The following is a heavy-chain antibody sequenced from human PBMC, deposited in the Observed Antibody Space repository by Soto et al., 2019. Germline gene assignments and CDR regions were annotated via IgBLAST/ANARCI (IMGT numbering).Heavy chain of an antibody. D-gene: IGHD3-22*01. CDR1: GFTFSSYG. J-gene: IGHJ4*02. CDR3: AKSSRITMIVVVITQPDY. Sequence: GGSLRLSCAASGFTFSSYGMHWVGQAPGKGLEWVAVISYDGSNKYYADSVKGRFTISRDNSKDTLYLQMNSLRAEDTAVYYCAKSSRITMIVVVITQPDYWGQGTLVTVSS. CDR2: ISYDGSNK. V-gene: IGHV3-30*18.